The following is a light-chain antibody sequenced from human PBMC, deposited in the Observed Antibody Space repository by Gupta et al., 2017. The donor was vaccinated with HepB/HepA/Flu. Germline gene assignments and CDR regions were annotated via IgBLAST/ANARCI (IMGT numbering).Light chain of an antibody. CDR2: SSS. CDR1: QGIRND. Sequence: DIQMTQYPSSLSASVGDRVTITCRASQGIRNDLGWYQQKSGKAPKLLIYSSSNLPSGIPSRFSGSGSATEFTLTISSLQPEDFATYYCLQHRSHPWTFGQGTKVEIK. CDR3: LQHRSHPWT. J-gene: IGKJ1*01. V-gene: IGKV1-17*01.